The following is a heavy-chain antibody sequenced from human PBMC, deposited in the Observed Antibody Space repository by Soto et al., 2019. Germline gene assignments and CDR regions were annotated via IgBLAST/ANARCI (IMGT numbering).Heavy chain of an antibody. CDR1: GYSISAYY. CDR3: GRDDYGIFPY. J-gene: IGHJ4*02. D-gene: IGHD3-10*01. CDR2: IDPKNGDT. Sequence: QVQLVQSGTEVKKPGASVKVSCQASGYSISAYYIHWVRQAPGQGLEWMGWIDPKNGDTVSAQKFQGRIAMTRDTSISTVYMDLSGLTSDDTALYYCGRDDYGIFPYWGQGSLVTVSS. V-gene: IGHV1-2*02.